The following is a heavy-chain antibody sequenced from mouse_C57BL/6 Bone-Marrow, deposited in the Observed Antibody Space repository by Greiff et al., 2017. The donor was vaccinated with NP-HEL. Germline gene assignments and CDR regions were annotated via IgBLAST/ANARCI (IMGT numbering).Heavy chain of an antibody. J-gene: IGHJ3*01. CDR2: IVPENGDT. V-gene: IGHV14-4*01. CDR3: TPHYDGYEVWFAY. Sequence: EVQLQQSGAELVRPGASVKFSCTASGFNIKDDYMHWVKQRPEQGLEWIGWIVPENGDTKYASKFQGKATITADTSSNTAYLQLSSLTSEDTAVYFLTPHYDGYEVWFAYWGQGTLVSVCA. D-gene: IGHD2-2*01. CDR1: GFNIKDDY.